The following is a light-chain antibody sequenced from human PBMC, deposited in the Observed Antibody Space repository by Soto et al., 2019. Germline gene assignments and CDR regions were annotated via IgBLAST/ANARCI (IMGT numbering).Light chain of an antibody. CDR2: EVS. J-gene: IGLJ1*01. CDR1: SSDVGGYNY. Sequence: QSVLTQPPSASGSPGQSVTISCTGTSSDVGGYNYVSWYQQHPGKAPKLMIYEVSKRPSGVPDRFSGSKSGNTASLTVSGFQAEDEADYYCSSYAGSNNYVFGTGTKVPVL. V-gene: IGLV2-8*01. CDR3: SSYAGSNNYV.